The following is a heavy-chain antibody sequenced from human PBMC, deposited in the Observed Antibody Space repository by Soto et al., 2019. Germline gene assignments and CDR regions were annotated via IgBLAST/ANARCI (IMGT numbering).Heavy chain of an antibody. J-gene: IGHJ4*02. Sequence: GGSLILSCAASGFTFSAYMMTWVRQAPGKGLEWVANINQDESEKYYVDSVRGRFTISRDNARNSLSLQMNSLRAEDTAVYYCGKIDLDSIGVEIVPVAIHKWGQGTLVTVS. CDR2: INQDESEK. V-gene: IGHV3-7*01. CDR1: GFTFSAYM. CDR3: GKIDLDSIGVEIVPVAIHK. D-gene: IGHD2-21*01.